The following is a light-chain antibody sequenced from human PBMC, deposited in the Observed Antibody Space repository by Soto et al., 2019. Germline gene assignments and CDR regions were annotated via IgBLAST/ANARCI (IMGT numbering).Light chain of an antibody. CDR3: QQSYSPPGT. CDR1: QSISSY. V-gene: IGKV1-39*01. Sequence: DIQMTQSPSSLSASVGDRVTITCRASQSISSYLNWYKQKPGKAPKLLIYAASSLKSGVPSRFSGSGSGTEFTLTISSLQREEFATYYFQQSYSPPGTLGQGTKEQIK. J-gene: IGKJ1*01. CDR2: AAS.